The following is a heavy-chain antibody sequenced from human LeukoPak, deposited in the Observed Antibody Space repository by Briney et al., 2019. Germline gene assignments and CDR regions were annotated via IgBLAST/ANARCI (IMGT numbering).Heavy chain of an antibody. J-gene: IGHJ6*02. D-gene: IGHD3-3*01. CDR3: ARVFSGVVITNPYGMDV. Sequence: ASVKVSCKASGYTFTSYYMHWVRQAPGQGLEWMGIINPSGGSTSYAQKFQGRVTMTRDTSTSTVYMELSSLRSEDTAVYYCARVFSGVVITNPYGMDVWGQGTTFTVSS. CDR1: GYTFTSYY. CDR2: INPSGGST. V-gene: IGHV1-46*01.